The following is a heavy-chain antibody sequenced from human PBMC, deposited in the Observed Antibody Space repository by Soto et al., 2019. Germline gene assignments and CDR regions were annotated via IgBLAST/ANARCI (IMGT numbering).Heavy chain of an antibody. CDR1: GYTFTSYG. J-gene: IGHJ6*03. CDR2: ISAYNGNT. D-gene: IGHD2-2*01. Sequence: ASVKVSCKASGYTFTSYGISWVRQAPGQGLEWMGWISAYNGNTNYAQKLQGRVTMTTDTSTSTAYMELRSLRSDDTAGYYCARGPRYCSSTSCYPSPYYYYYMDVWGKGTTVTVSS. V-gene: IGHV1-18*01. CDR3: ARGPRYCSSTSCYPSPYYYYYMDV.